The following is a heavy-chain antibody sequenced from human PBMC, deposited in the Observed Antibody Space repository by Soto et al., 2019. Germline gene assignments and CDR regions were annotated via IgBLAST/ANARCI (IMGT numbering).Heavy chain of an antibody. CDR1: GVSFTSSA. V-gene: IGHV1-58*01. CDR2: IVVGSGNT. J-gene: IGHJ6*02. CDR3: AADSSPATANYYYYYGMDV. D-gene: IGHD2-21*02. Sequence: SAEVCCKACGVSFTSSAVQWARQARGQRLEWIGWIVVGSGNTNYAQKFQERVTITRDMSTSTAYMELSSLRSEDTAVYYCAADSSPATANYYYYYGMDVWGQGTTVTVSS.